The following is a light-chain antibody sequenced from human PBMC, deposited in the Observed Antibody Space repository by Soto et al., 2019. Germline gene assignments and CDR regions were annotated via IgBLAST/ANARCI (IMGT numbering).Light chain of an antibody. CDR2: DVS. CDR3: CSSAGRSSDV. V-gene: IGLV2-11*01. CDR1: SSDVGGYNY. J-gene: IGLJ1*01. Sequence: QSALTQPRSVSGSPGQSVTISCTGTSSDVGGYNYVSWYQQHPGKAPKLMIYDVSKRPSGVPDRFSGSKSGNTASLTISGLQPEDEADYYCCSSAGRSSDVFGTGTKVTVL.